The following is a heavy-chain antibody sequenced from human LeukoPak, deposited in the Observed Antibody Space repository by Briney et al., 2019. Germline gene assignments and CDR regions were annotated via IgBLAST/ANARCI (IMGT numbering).Heavy chain of an antibody. CDR3: TRAPHPRCSSSGCYLDY. V-gene: IGHV3-49*04. CDR2: IQAKAYGGAT. D-gene: IGHD2-2*01. J-gene: IGHJ4*02. CDR1: GFPFGDYA. Sequence: GGSLRLSCSTSGFPFGDYAMSWVRQAPGKGREWVGFIQAKAYGGATKYAASVNGRFSISRDDSQSIANLQMNDLKTEDTAVYYCTRAPHPRCSSSGCYLDYWGQGTLVTVSS.